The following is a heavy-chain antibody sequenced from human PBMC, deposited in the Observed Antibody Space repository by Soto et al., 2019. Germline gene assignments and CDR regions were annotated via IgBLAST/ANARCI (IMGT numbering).Heavy chain of an antibody. CDR2: INHSGST. CDR1: GGSFSGYY. V-gene: IGHV4-34*01. Sequence: SETLSLTCAVYGGSFSGYYWSWIRQPPGKGLEWIGEINHSGSTNYNPSLKSRFTISVDTSKNQFSLKLSSVTAADTAVYYCAVLLAAAGEGFDYWGQGTLVTVSS. J-gene: IGHJ4*02. CDR3: AVLLAAAGEGFDY. D-gene: IGHD6-13*01.